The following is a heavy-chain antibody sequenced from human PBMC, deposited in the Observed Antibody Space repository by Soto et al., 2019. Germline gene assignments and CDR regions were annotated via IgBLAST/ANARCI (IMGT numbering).Heavy chain of an antibody. D-gene: IGHD3-9*01. V-gene: IGHV4-31*11. Sequence: SETLSLTCAVSGGCITGADSYWCWILKPPGKGLELIVYIAYSGYTYYNPSLRSRVTISADRSENKFSLTLKSVTAADTAVYFCATDFERSAIGPWGQGTSVTVSS. CDR3: ATDFERSAIGP. CDR1: GGCITGADSY. J-gene: IGHJ5*02. CDR2: IAYSGYT.